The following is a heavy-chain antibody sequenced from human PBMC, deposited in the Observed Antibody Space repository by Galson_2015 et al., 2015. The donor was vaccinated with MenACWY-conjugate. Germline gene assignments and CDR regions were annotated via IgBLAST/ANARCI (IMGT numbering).Heavy chain of an antibody. CDR1: GFTFSSYG. CDR3: AKDGYFGVVIAYYFDY. J-gene: IGHJ4*02. V-gene: IGHV3-30*18. D-gene: IGHD3-3*01. Sequence: SLRLSCAASGFTFSSYGMHWVRQAPGKGLEWVAVISYDGSNKYYADSVKGRFTISRDNSKNTLYLQMNSLRAEDTAVYYCAKDGYFGVVIAYYFDYWGQGTLVTVSS. CDR2: ISYDGSNK.